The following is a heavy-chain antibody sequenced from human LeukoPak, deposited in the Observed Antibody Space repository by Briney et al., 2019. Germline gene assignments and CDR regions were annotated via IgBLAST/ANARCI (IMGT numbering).Heavy chain of an antibody. CDR1: GFTFSTYS. D-gene: IGHD5-12*01. CDR2: IRYDGSNK. V-gene: IGHV3-30*02. J-gene: IGHJ6*03. CDR3: AKGGGYEAQYYYYYLDV. Sequence: GGSLRLSCVASGFTFSTYSMNWVRQAPGKGLEWVAFIRYDGSNKYYADSVKGRFTVSRDNSKNTLYLQMKSLRAEDTAVYYCAKGGGYEAQYYYYYLDVWGKGTTVTISS.